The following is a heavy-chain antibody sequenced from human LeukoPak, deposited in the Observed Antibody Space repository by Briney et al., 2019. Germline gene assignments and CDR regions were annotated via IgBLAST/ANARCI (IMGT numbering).Heavy chain of an antibody. Sequence: PGGSLRLSCAASGFTFDDYAMHWVRQAPGKGLEWVSGISWNSGSIGYADSVKGRFTISRDNAKNSLYLQMNSLRAEDTALYYCTTGGYSGLGPSTFDYWGQGTLVTVSS. CDR2: ISWNSGSI. CDR3: TTGGYSGLGPSTFDY. J-gene: IGHJ4*02. D-gene: IGHD5-12*01. CDR1: GFTFDDYA. V-gene: IGHV3-9*01.